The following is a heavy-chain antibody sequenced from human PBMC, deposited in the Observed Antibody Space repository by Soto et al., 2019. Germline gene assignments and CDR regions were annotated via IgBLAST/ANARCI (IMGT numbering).Heavy chain of an antibody. Sequence: SVKVSCKASGGTFSSYSISWVRQAPGQGLEWMGGIIPIFGTANYAQKFQGRVTITADESTSTAYMELSSLRSEDTAFFYFARFGARAVPPVVPYVMDFWGQGTPVPVS. J-gene: IGHJ6*02. CDR3: ARFGARAVPPVVPYVMDF. D-gene: IGHD3-16*01. CDR1: GGTFSSYS. CDR2: IIPIFGTA. V-gene: IGHV1-69*13.